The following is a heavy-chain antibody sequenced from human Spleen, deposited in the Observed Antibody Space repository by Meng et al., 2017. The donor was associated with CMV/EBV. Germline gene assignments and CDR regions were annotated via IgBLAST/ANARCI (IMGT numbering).Heavy chain of an antibody. CDR1: GYSFANYW. D-gene: IGHD1-1*01. V-gene: IGHV5-51*01. Sequence: GESLKISCKASGYSFANYWIGWVRQMPGKGLEWMGIIYPGDSDTRYSPSFQGQVTISADKSISTAYLQWSSLKASDTAIYYCARGKYNWRDGNWFDPWGQGTLVTVSS. CDR2: IYPGDSDT. CDR3: ARGKYNWRDGNWFDP. J-gene: IGHJ5*02.